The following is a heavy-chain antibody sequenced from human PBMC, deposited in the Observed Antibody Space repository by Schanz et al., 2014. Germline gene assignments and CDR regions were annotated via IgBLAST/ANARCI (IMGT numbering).Heavy chain of an antibody. J-gene: IGHJ6*02. CDR1: GFIFSNFA. CDR2: ISPSSSYI. CDR3: ARVELSVYYYAMDI. Sequence: EVQLVESGGGLVQPGGSLRLSCAASGFIFSNFAMEWVRQAPGKGLEYISSISPSSSYIYYADSVKGRFTISRDNAKNSLYLQMNSLRAEDAAVYYCARVELSVYYYAMDIWGQGTTVTVSS. D-gene: IGHD2-15*01. V-gene: IGHV3-21*01.